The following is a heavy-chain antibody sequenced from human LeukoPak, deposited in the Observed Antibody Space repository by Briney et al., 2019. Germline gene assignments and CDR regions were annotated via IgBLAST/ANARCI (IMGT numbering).Heavy chain of an antibody. D-gene: IGHD3-10*01. J-gene: IGHJ4*02. CDR1: GFIFDDYS. V-gene: IGHV3-43*01. Sequence: GGSLRLSCAASGFIFDDYSMHWVRQAPGKGLEWVSLISWDGGSTYYADSVEGRFTISRDNNKNSLYLQMNSLRTEDTALYYCAKDMSRTYYDYFDYWGQGTLVTVSS. CDR3: AKDMSRTYYDYFDY. CDR2: ISWDGGST.